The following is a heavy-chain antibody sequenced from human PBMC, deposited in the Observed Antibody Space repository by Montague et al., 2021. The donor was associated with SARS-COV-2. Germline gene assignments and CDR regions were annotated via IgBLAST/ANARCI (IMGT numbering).Heavy chain of an antibody. CDR3: ARDRRSWFPPYYYGMDV. CDR2: IYHSGST. J-gene: IGHJ6*02. V-gene: IGHV4-4*02. Sequence: SETLSLTCAVSGGSISSSNWWSWVRQPPGKGLEWIGGIYHSGSTXYNPSLKSRVTISVGKSKNQFSLKLSSVTAADTAVYYCARDRRSWFPPYYYGMDVWGQGTTVTVSS. D-gene: IGHD6-13*01. CDR1: GGSISSSNW.